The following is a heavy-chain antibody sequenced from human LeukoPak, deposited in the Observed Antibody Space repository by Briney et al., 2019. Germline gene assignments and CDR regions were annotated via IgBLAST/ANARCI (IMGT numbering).Heavy chain of an antibody. J-gene: IGHJ4*02. CDR2: IYPGDSDT. Sequence: GESLQISCKGSGSIFTSYWIGWVRQLPGKGLEWMGIIYPGDSDTRYSPSFQGQVTISADKSISTAYLQWSSLKASDTAMYYCARGAAGTEYYFDYWGQGTLVTVSS. V-gene: IGHV5-51*01. D-gene: IGHD6-13*01. CDR3: ARGAAGTEYYFDY. CDR1: GSIFTSYW.